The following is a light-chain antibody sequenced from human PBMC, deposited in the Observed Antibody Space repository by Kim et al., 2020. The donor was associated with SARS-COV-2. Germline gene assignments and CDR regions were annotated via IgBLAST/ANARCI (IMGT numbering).Light chain of an antibody. Sequence: QSVVTQPASVSGSPGQSITISCTGTRSDVGDYDYVSWYQHHPGKAPKVMIYDVSKRPSGVSTRFYGSKSDNTASLTISGLQAEDEADYYCSSYSSSSTFVLFGGGTQLTVL. CDR1: RSDVGDYDY. CDR3: SSYSSSSTFVL. J-gene: IGLJ2*01. CDR2: DVS. V-gene: IGLV2-14*03.